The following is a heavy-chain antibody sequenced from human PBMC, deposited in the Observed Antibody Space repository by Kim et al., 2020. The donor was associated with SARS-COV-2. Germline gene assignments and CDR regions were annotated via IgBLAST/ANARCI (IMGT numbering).Heavy chain of an antibody. CDR2: NGST. Sequence: NGSTNYTPYLQSRVTISVDTSKNQFSLKLSSVTAADTAVYYCVRGGPISVWGQGTLVTVSS. D-gene: IGHD2-21*01. V-gene: IGHV4-59*09. J-gene: IGHJ4*02. CDR3: VRGGPISV.